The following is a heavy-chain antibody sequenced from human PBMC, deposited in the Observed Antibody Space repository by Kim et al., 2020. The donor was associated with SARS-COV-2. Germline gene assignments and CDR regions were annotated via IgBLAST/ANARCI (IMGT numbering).Heavy chain of an antibody. J-gene: IGHJ6*01. D-gene: IGHD1-26*01. CDR1: GGSFSGYY. CDR3: ARVLRVSGGRSSYYYGMDV. Sequence: SETLSLTCAVYGGSFSGYYWSWIRQPPGKGLEWIGEINHSGSTNYNPSLKSRVTISVDTSKNQFSLKLSSVTAADTAVYYCARVLRVSGGRSSYYYGMDV. CDR2: INHSGST. V-gene: IGHV4-34*01.